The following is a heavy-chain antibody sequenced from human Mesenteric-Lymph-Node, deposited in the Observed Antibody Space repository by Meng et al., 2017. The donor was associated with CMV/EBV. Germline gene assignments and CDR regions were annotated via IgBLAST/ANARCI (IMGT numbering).Heavy chain of an antibody. V-gene: IGHV1-69*05. D-gene: IGHD3-10*01. CDR1: GYTFTSYD. J-gene: IGHJ4*02. Sequence: SVKVSCKASGYTFTSYDINWVRQATGQGLEWMGGIIPIFGTANYAQKFQGRVTITTDESTSTAYMELSSLRSEDTAVYYCARDGEGWDYWGQGTLVTVSS. CDR2: IIPIFGTA. CDR3: ARDGEGWDY.